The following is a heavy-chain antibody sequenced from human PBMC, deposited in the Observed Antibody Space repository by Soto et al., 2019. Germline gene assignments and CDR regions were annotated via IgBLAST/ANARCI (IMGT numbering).Heavy chain of an antibody. CDR2: INHSGST. CDR3: ARGGGDPPNYYYYMDV. V-gene: IGHV4-34*01. CDR1: GGSFSGYY. Sequence: NPSETLSLTCAVYGGSFSGYYWSWIRQPPGKGLEWIGEINHSGSTNYNPSLKSRVTISVDTSKNQFSLKLSSVTAADTVVYYCARGGGDPPNYYYYMDVWGKGTTVTVSS. D-gene: IGHD4-17*01. J-gene: IGHJ6*03.